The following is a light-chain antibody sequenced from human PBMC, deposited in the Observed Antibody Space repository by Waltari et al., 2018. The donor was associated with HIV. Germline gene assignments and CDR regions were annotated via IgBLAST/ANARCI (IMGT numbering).Light chain of an antibody. J-gene: IGKJ2*01. CDR3: QQYLNYPYT. CDR2: NAS. CDR1: QTISSW. Sequence: DIRMTQTPSTLSTSVGDRVTITCRASQTISSWLAWYQQKPGKAPKVLIYNASSLESGVPSRFSGSGSGTEFTLTISSLQPDDSATYYCQQYLNYPYTFGQGTKVEIK. V-gene: IGKV1-5*03.